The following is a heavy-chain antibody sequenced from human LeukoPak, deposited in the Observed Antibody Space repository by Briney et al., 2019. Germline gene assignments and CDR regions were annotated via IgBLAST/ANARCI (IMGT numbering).Heavy chain of an antibody. CDR1: GFTFSSYW. CDR3: ARDVVYGSGSCDY. V-gene: IGHV3-74*01. Sequence: GGSLRLSCAASGFTFSSYWMHWVRQAPGKGLVWVSRISGDGSITTYADSVKGRFTISRDNAKNTLSLQMNSLRAEDTAVYYCARDVVYGSGSCDYWGQGTLVTVSS. CDR2: ISGDGSIT. J-gene: IGHJ4*02. D-gene: IGHD3-10*01.